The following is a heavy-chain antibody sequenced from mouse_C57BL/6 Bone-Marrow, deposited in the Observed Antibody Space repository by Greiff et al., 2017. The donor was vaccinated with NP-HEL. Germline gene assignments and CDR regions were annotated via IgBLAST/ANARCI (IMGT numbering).Heavy chain of an antibody. CDR3: ARYITTVVARNFDV. CDR2: ISYSGST. CDR1: GYSITSYY. V-gene: IGHV3-8*01. Sequence: EVMLVESGPGLAKPSQTLSLTCSVTGYSITSYYWNWIRKFPGNKLEYMGYISYSGSTYYNPSLKSRISITRDTSKNQYYLQLNSVTTEDTATYYCARYITTVVARNFDVWGTGTTVTVSS. J-gene: IGHJ1*03. D-gene: IGHD1-1*01.